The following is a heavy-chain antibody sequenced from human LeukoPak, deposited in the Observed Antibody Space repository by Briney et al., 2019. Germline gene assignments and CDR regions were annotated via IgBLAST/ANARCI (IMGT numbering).Heavy chain of an antibody. Sequence: GGSLSLSCPASGFTFSSYAMSWVRQAPRKGLEWVSAISGSGGNTYHPDSVKGRFTISRDNSKNTLYLQMNSLRADDTAVYYCANYQHYESLTGYLDYWGQGTLVTVSS. J-gene: IGHJ4*02. D-gene: IGHD3-9*01. V-gene: IGHV3-23*01. CDR3: ANYQHYESLTGYLDY. CDR2: ISGSGGNT. CDR1: GFTFSSYA.